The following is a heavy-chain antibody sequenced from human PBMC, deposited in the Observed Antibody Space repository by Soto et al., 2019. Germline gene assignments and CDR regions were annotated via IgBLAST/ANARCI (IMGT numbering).Heavy chain of an antibody. CDR3: ARVFDP. CDR2: INPNSGGT. J-gene: IGHJ5*02. CDR1: GYTFTDYN. V-gene: IGHV1-2*02. Sequence: ASVKVCCEASGYTFTDYNMHWVRQAPGQGLEWMGWINPNSGGTNDVQKFQGRVTMTRDTSISTAYMELSRLRSDDTAVYYCARVFDPWGQGTLVTVSS.